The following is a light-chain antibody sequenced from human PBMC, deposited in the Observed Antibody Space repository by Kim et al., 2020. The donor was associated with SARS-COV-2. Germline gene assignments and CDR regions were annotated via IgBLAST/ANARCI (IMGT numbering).Light chain of an antibody. CDR1: ALGETF. Sequence: SYELTQPPSVSVSPGQTARISCSGDALGETFVSWYQQKPGQSPVVVIYRDTKRPSGIPERFSGPNSGNTATLTISGTQAVDEADYYCQAWDSSAAVFGGG. CDR2: RDT. V-gene: IGLV3-1*01. J-gene: IGLJ3*02. CDR3: QAWDSSAAV.